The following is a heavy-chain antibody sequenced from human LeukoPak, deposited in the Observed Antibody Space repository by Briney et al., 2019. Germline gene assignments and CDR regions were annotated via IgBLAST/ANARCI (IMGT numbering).Heavy chain of an antibody. D-gene: IGHD1-26*01. CDR2: ISGSGGST. V-gene: IGHV3-23*01. CDR3: AKGRSGNYYAFDY. Sequence: GGSLRLSCAASGFTFSSYAMSWVRQAPGKGLEWVSAISGSGGSTFYADSVKGRFTISRDNSKNTLSLQMNSLRAEDTAVYYCAKGRSGNYYAFDYWGQGTLVTVSS. J-gene: IGHJ4*02. CDR1: GFTFSSYA.